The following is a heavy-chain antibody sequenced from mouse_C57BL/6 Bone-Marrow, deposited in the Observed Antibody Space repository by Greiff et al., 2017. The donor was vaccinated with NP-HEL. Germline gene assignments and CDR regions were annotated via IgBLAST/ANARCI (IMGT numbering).Heavy chain of an antibody. CDR2: ISSGRSTI. V-gene: IGHV5-17*01. D-gene: IGHD2-10*02. J-gene: IGHJ2*01. Sequence: EVQRVESGGGLVKPGGSLKLSCAASGFTFSDYGMHWVRQAPEKGLEWVAYISSGRSTIYYVDTVKGRFTISRDNAKNTLFLQMTSLRSEDTAMYYCARAGYGNPFDYWGQGTTLTVSS. CDR3: ARAGYGNPFDY. CDR1: GFTFSDYG.